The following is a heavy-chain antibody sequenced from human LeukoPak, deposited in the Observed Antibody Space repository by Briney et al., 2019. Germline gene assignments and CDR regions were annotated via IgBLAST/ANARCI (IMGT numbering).Heavy chain of an antibody. Sequence: PGGSLRLSCAASGFTFSSYWMHWVRQAPGKGLVRVSRINSDGSSTNYADSVKGRFTISRDNANNTLYLQLNSLRAEDTAVYYCARVPGYYGSGSFDYWGQGTLVTVSS. CDR1: GFTFSSYW. D-gene: IGHD3-10*01. CDR3: ARVPGYYGSGSFDY. V-gene: IGHV3-74*01. J-gene: IGHJ4*02. CDR2: INSDGSST.